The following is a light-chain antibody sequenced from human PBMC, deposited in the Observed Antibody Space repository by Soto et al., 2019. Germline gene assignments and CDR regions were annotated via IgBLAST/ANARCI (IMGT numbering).Light chain of an antibody. V-gene: IGKV4-1*01. CDR1: QTVLYSSNNKNY. Sequence: DIVMTQSPDSLAVSLGERATINCKSSQTVLYSSNNKNYLGWFQQEAGQPPKLLINWASTRESGVPDRFSGSASGTDFTLTISSLQAEDVAVYYCQQFYSTPRTFGQGTKVEIK. J-gene: IGKJ1*01. CDR3: QQFYSTPRT. CDR2: WAS.